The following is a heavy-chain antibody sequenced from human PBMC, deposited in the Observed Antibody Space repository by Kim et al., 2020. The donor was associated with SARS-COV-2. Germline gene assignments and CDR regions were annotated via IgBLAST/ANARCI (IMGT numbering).Heavy chain of an antibody. CDR3: GISGI. J-gene: IGHJ4*02. CDR1: GLTSSNYW. V-gene: IGHV3-7*01. Sequence: GGSLRLSCVESGLTSSNYWLTWVPQAPGKGLEWVANIKRDGSEKYYGEPVKVRFTISRDNAKSSVSLQMNSLRSEDTAVYYCGISGIWGQGTLVTVSS. CDR2: IKRDGSEK.